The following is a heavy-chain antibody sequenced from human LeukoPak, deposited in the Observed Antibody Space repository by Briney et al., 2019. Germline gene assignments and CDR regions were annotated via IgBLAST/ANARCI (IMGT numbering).Heavy chain of an antibody. CDR3: ARMAGVRVATYRGPNNWFDP. Sequence: GASVKVSCKASGYTFTSYAMHWVRQAPGQRLEWMGWINTGNGNTKYSQKFQGRVTITRDTSASTAYIELSSLRSEDTAVYYCARMAGVRVATYRGPNNWFDPWGQGTLVTVSS. CDR1: GYTFTSYA. CDR2: INTGNGNT. J-gene: IGHJ5*02. V-gene: IGHV1-3*04. D-gene: IGHD5-12*01.